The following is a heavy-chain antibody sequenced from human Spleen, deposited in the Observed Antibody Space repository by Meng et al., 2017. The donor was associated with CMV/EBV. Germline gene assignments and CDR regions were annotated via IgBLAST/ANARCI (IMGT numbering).Heavy chain of an antibody. Sequence: CTFGDYYMTWIRQAPGKGLEWLSYISSRGSTIYYADSVQGRFTISRDNAKDSLYLQMNSLRAEDTAVYYCARGAADATTSRRYFHHWGQGTLVTVSS. J-gene: IGHJ1*01. CDR2: ISSRGSTI. V-gene: IGHV3-11*04. CDR3: ARGAADATTSRRYFHH. D-gene: IGHD1-26*01. CDR1: CTFGDYY.